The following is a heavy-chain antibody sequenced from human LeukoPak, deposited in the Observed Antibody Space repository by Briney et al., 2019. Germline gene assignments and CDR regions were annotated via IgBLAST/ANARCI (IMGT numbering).Heavy chain of an antibody. Sequence: AASVKVSCKASGGTFSSYAISWVRQAPGQGLEWLGGIIPIFGTANYAQKFQGRVTITTDESTSTAYMELSSLRSEDTAVYYCARSYYDSSGFDYWGQGTLVTVSS. V-gene: IGHV1-69*05. D-gene: IGHD3-22*01. CDR2: IIPIFGTA. CDR3: ARSYYDSSGFDY. J-gene: IGHJ4*02. CDR1: GGTFSSYA.